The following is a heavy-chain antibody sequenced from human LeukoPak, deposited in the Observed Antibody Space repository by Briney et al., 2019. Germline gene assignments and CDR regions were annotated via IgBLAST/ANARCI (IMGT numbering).Heavy chain of an antibody. CDR3: AGGSGWYKTLNYFDY. J-gene: IGHJ4*02. D-gene: IGHD6-19*01. CDR2: IYSGGST. CDR1: GFTVSSNY. Sequence: PGGSLRLSCAASGFTVSSNYMSWVRQAPGKGLEWVSVIYSGGSTYYADSVKGGFTISRDNSKNTLYLQMNSLRAEDTAVYYCAGGSGWYKTLNYFDYWGQGTLVTVSS. V-gene: IGHV3-53*01.